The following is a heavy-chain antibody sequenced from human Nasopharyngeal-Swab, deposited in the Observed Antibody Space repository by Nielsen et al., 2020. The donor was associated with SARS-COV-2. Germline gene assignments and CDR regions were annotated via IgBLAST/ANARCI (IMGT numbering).Heavy chain of an antibody. CDR2: ISWNSGSI. D-gene: IGHD6-13*01. V-gene: IGHV3-9*01. CDR1: GFTFDDYA. Sequence: GGSLRLSCAASGFTFDDYAMHWVRQAPGKGLEWVSGISWNSGSIGYADSVKGRFTISRDNAKNSLYLQMNSLGAEDTALYYCAKDSYSSSWGPHWYFDLWGRGTLVTVSS. J-gene: IGHJ2*01. CDR3: AKDSYSSSWGPHWYFDL.